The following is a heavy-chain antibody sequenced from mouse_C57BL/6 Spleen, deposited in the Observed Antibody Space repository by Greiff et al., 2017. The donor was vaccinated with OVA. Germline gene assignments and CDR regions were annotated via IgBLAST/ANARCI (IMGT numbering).Heavy chain of an antibody. Sequence: EVQRVESGGGLVKPGGSLKLSCAASGFTFSDYGMHWVRQAPEKGLEWVAYISSGSSTIYYADTVKGRFTISRDNAKNTLFLQMTSLRSEDTAMYYCARIYDGYWDWFAYWGQGTLVTVSA. J-gene: IGHJ3*01. CDR2: ISSGSSTI. D-gene: IGHD2-3*01. V-gene: IGHV5-17*01. CDR1: GFTFSDYG. CDR3: ARIYDGYWDWFAY.